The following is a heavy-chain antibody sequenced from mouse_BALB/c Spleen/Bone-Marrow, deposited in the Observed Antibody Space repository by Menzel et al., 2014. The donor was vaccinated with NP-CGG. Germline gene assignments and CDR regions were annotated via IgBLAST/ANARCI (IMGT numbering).Heavy chain of an antibody. CDR3: ARSFTTVVATPFDY. CDR2: IWGDGST. CDR1: GFSLTGYG. Sequence: QVHVKQSGPGLVAPSQRLSITCTVSGFSLTGYGVNWVRQPPGKGLEWLGMIWGDGSTDYNSVLKSRLNISKDNSKSQVFLKMNSLQTDDTARYYCARSFTTVVATPFDYWGQGTTLTVSS. J-gene: IGHJ2*01. V-gene: IGHV2-6-7*01. D-gene: IGHD1-1*01.